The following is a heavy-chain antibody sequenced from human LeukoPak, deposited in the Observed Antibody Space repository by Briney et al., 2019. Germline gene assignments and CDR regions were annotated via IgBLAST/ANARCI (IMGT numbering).Heavy chain of an antibody. CDR1: GSTFVSYA. CDR3: AKTGLTTGPYDY. D-gene: IGHD4-17*01. Sequence: GGSLRLSCAASGSTFVSYAMNWVRQAPGKGLEWVSAISGGGGTTYYADSVKGRFTSSRDNSKNTLYLQMNSLRAEDSAVYYCAKTGLTTGPYDYWGQGTLVTVSS. V-gene: IGHV3-23*01. CDR2: ISGGGGTT. J-gene: IGHJ4*02.